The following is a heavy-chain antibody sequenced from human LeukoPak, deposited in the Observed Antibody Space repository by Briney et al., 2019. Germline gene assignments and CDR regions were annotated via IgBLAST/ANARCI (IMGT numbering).Heavy chain of an antibody. CDR3: ARASGVGFDY. J-gene: IGHJ4*02. Sequence: QTGGSLRLSCAASGFTFSSYEMNWVRQAPGKGLEWVSYISSSGSTIYYADSVKGRFTISRDNAKNSLYLQMNSLRAEDTAVYYCARASGVGFDYWGQGTLVTVSS. CDR1: GFTFSSYE. CDR2: ISSSGSTI. D-gene: IGHD3-10*01. V-gene: IGHV3-48*03.